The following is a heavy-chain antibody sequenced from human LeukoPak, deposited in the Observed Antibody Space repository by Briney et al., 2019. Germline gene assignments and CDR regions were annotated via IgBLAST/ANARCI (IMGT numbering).Heavy chain of an antibody. CDR3: ARALWGYNLIDYYYMDV. V-gene: IGHV3-11*04. D-gene: IGHD5-24*01. Sequence: GGSLRLSCGASGFTLSDYDVSWLRQARGEGGGGVSYISSSGNTIYYADSVRGRFTISRDNAKNSLYLQINSLRGEDSAVYFCARALWGYNLIDYYYMDVWGKGPTVTVSS. CDR2: ISSSGNTI. J-gene: IGHJ6*03. CDR1: GFTLSDYD.